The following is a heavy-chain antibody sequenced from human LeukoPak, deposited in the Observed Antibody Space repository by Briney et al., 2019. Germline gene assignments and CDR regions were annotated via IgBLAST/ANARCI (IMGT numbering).Heavy chain of an antibody. CDR2: INHSGST. CDR3: ASSRSGYDLTDY. V-gene: IGHV4-34*01. Sequence: SETLSLTCAVYGGSFSGYYWSWIRQPPGKGLEWIGEINHSGSTNYNPSLKSRVTISVDTSKHQFSLKLSSVTAADTAVYYCASSRSGYDLTDYWGQGTLVTVSS. J-gene: IGHJ4*02. D-gene: IGHD5-12*01. CDR1: GGSFSGYY.